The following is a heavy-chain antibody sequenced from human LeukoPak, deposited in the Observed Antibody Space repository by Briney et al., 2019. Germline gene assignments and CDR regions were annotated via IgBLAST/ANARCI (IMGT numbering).Heavy chain of an antibody. CDR3: ARGGYDYVRVDY. J-gene: IGHJ4*02. Sequence: SETLSLTCTVSGGSISSYYWSWIRQPPGKGLEWIGYIYYSGSTNYNPSLKSRVTISVDTSKNQFSLKLSSVTAADTAVYYCARGGYDYVRVDYWGQGTLVTVSS. D-gene: IGHD5-12*01. CDR1: GGSISSYY. CDR2: IYYSGST. V-gene: IGHV4-59*08.